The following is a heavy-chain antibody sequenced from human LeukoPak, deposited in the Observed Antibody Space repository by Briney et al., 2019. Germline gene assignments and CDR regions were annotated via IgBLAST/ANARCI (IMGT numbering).Heavy chain of an antibody. CDR2: ISYDGSNK. Sequence: GGSLRLSCAASGFTFSSYAMSWVRQAPGKGLEWVAVISYDGSNKYYADSVKGRFTISRDNSKNTLYLQMNSLRAEDTAVYYCAVLSPTLDYWGQGTLVTVSS. J-gene: IGHJ4*02. V-gene: IGHV3-30*04. CDR3: AVLSPTLDY. D-gene: IGHD3-16*01. CDR1: GFTFSSYA.